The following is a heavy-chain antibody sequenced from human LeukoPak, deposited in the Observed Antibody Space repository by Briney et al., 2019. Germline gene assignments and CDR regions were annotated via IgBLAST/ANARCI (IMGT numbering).Heavy chain of an antibody. Sequence: KSSETLSLTCTVSGGSISSSSYYWGWIRQPPGKGLEWIGSIYYSGSTYYNPSLKSRVTISVDTSKNQFSLKLSSVTAADTAVYYCARLATVIDYWGQGTLVTVSS. CDR2: IYYSGST. D-gene: IGHD4-17*01. J-gene: IGHJ4*02. V-gene: IGHV4-39*01. CDR3: ARLATVIDY. CDR1: GGSISSSSYY.